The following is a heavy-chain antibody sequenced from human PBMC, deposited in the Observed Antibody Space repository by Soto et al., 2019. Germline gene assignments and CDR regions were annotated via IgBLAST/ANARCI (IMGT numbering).Heavy chain of an antibody. CDR1: GFTFSVSA. CDR3: TRHVADY. D-gene: IGHD2-15*01. V-gene: IGHV3-73*01. J-gene: IGHJ4*02. Sequence: GGSLRLSCAASGFTFSVSAIHWVRQASGKGLEWVGRIRSKVNSYATAYAASVKGRFTISRDDSKNTAYLQMSSLKTEDTAVYYCTRHVADYWGQGTLVTV. CDR2: IRSKVNSYAT.